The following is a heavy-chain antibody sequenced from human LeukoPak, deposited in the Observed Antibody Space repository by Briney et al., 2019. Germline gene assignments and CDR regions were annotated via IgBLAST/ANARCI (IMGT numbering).Heavy chain of an antibody. CDR2: ISTYNGNT. CDR1: GYTFTSYG. J-gene: IGHJ4*02. V-gene: IGHV1-18*01. CDR3: ASQSPACDY. Sequence: ASVTVSCKASGYTFTSYGINWVRQAPGQGLEWMGWISTYNGNTNYAQKFQGRVTMTTDTSTSTAYLELRSLRSDDTAVYYCASQSPACDYWGQGTQVTVSS.